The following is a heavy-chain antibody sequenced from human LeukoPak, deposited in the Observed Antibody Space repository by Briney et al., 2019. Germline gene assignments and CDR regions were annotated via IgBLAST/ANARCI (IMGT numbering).Heavy chain of an antibody. CDR1: GFTFSSYG. D-gene: IGHD1-26*01. CDR2: ISYDGSNK. Sequence: PGGSLRLSCAASGFTFSSYGMHWVRQAPGKGLEWVAVISYDGSNKYYADSVKDRFTISRDNSKNTLYLQMNSLRAEDTAVYYCAKDPLVGSYYYYYYMDVWGKGTTVTISS. CDR3: AKDPLVGSYYYYYYMDV. V-gene: IGHV3-30*18. J-gene: IGHJ6*03.